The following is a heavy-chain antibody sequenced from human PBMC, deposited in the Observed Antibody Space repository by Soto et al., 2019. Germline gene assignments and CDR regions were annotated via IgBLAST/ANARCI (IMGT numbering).Heavy chain of an antibody. D-gene: IGHD6-19*01. CDR3: ARGGYSSGWYNDAFDI. CDR1: GYTFTSYD. CDR2: MNPNSGNT. J-gene: IGHJ3*02. Sequence: ASVTVSCKASGYTFTSYDINWVRQATGQGLEWMGWMNPNSGNTGYAQKFQGRVTMTRNTSISTAYMELSSLRSEDTAVYYCARGGYSSGWYNDAFDIWGQGTMVTVSS. V-gene: IGHV1-8*01.